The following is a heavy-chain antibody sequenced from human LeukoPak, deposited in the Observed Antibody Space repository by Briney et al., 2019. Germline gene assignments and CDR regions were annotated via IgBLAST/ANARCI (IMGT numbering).Heavy chain of an antibody. D-gene: IGHD2-15*01. V-gene: IGHV1-69*02. Sequence: SVKVSCKASGGTFSSYTISWVRQAPGQGLEWMGRIIPILGIANYAQKFQGRVTITADKSTSTAYMELSSLRSEDTAVYYCARAQGVVVVAAYYDYWGQGTLVTVSS. J-gene: IGHJ4*02. CDR1: GGTFSSYT. CDR2: IIPILGIA. CDR3: ARAQGVVVVAAYYDY.